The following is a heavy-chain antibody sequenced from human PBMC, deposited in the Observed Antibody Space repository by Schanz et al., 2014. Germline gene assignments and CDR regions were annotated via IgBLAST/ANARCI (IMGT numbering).Heavy chain of an antibody. CDR1: GFSFTTYA. V-gene: IGHV3-48*01. D-gene: IGHD1-26*01. Sequence: EVQLVESGGGVVRPGGSLRLSCASSGFSFTTYAMSWVRQAPGKGLEWVSYISSASSTINYADSMKGRFTVSRDNAENALYLQMNSLRAEDTGLYFCARGGSGSHYRLDYWGQGTLVTVSS. CDR3: ARGGSGSHYRLDY. CDR2: ISSASSTI. J-gene: IGHJ4*02.